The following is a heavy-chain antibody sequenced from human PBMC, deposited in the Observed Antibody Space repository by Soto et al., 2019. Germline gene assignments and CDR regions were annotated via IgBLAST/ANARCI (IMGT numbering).Heavy chain of an antibody. V-gene: IGHV4-39*01. CDR2: IYYSGGT. CDR3: AMLLGGVELADVVAPG. CDR1: GGSISSSFYY. Sequence: QLQLQESGPGLVKPSETLSLTCTVSGGSISSSFYYWGWIRQPPGTGLEWIGSIYYSGGTYYNPSLKRPVPISVGTSKDQFSLRLSSVTAADSAVYYWAMLLGGVELADVVAPGWGQGTLVTVSS. J-gene: IGHJ4*02. D-gene: IGHD2-2*01.